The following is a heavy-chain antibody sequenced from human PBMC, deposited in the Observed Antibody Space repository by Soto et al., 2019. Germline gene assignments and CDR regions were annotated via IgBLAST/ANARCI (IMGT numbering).Heavy chain of an antibody. Sequence: GGSLRLSCAVSGFTIRSYAMSWVRQAPGKGLEWVSAISDRGDTTHYADSVKGRFTISRDTAKNTLHLQMNTLRVEDTAVYYCAKDKARTTSFDYWGRGALVTVSS. D-gene: IGHD1-1*01. CDR1: GFTIRSYA. CDR3: AKDKARTTSFDY. V-gene: IGHV3-23*01. CDR2: ISDRGDTT. J-gene: IGHJ4*02.